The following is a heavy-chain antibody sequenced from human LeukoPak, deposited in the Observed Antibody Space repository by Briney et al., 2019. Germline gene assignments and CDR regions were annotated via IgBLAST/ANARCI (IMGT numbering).Heavy chain of an antibody. V-gene: IGHV3-30-3*01. J-gene: IGHJ4*02. Sequence: GGSLRLSCAASGFTFSSYAMHWVRQAPGKGLEWVAVISYDGSNKYYADSVKGRFTISRDNSKNTLYLQMNSLRAEDTAVYYCARGRTSPEYWGQGTLVTVSS. CDR2: ISYDGSNK. CDR1: GFTFSSYA. D-gene: IGHD2-2*01. CDR3: ARGRTSPEY.